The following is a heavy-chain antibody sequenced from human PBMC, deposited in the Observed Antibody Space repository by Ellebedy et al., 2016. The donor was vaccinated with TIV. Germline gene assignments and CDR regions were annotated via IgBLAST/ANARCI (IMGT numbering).Heavy chain of an antibody. J-gene: IGHJ4*02. Sequence: PGGSLRLSCAASGFTFNSYAMNWVRQAPGRGLEWVSAISGSGGTTYYADSVKGRFTISRDNSKNTLYLQMNSLRAEDTAVYYCAKGQLYCDYWGQGTLVTVSS. D-gene: IGHD3-10*01. CDR3: AKGQLYCDY. CDR2: ISGSGGTT. CDR1: GFTFNSYA. V-gene: IGHV3-23*01.